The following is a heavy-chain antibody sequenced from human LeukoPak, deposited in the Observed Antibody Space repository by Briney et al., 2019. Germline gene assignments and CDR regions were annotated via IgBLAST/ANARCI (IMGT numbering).Heavy chain of an antibody. CDR2: MNPNSGNT. V-gene: IGHV1-8*01. CDR3: ARGPWPTAVPAAPIVYYYYGMDV. D-gene: IGHD2-2*01. Sequence: ASVKVSCKASGYTFTSYDINWVRQATGQGLEWMGWMNPNSGNTGYAQKFQGRVTMTRNTSISTAYMELSSLRSEDTAVYYCARGPWPTAVPAAPIVYYYYGMDVWGQGTTVTVSS. CDR1: GYTFTSYD. J-gene: IGHJ6*02.